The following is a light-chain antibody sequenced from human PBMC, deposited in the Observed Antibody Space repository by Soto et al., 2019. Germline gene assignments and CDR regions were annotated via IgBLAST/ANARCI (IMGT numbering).Light chain of an antibody. CDR3: QRRSNWPLT. CDR1: QSVSSY. V-gene: IGKV3-11*01. CDR2: DAS. Sequence: EIVLTQSPATLSLSPGERATLSCRASQSVSSYLAWYQQKPGQAPRLLIYDASNRATGIPARFSGSGSGTDFTLTINSLEPEDFGVYYCQRRSNWPLTFGGGAKVEIK. J-gene: IGKJ4*01.